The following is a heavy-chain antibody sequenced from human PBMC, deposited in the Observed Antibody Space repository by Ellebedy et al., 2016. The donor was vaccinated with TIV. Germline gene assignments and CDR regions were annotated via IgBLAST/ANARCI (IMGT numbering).Heavy chain of an antibody. Sequence: SETLSLTCTVSGDSISSGDYYWSWIRQPPGKGLEWIGYIYYSGSTYYNLSLKSRVTISGDTSKNQFSLKLSSVTAADTAVYFCVRASTFGGVIAVEYWGQGTLVTVSS. CDR1: GDSISSGDYY. D-gene: IGHD3-16*02. CDR2: IYYSGST. J-gene: IGHJ4*02. CDR3: VRASTFGGVIAVEY. V-gene: IGHV4-30-4*01.